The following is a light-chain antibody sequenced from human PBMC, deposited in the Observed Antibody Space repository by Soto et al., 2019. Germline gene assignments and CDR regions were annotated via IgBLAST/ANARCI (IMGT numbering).Light chain of an antibody. V-gene: IGKV3-20*01. J-gene: IGKJ1*01. CDR3: QQHGSA. CDR2: GAS. CDR1: QSVSSSY. Sequence: EVVLTQSPGTLSLFPGERATLSCRASQSVSSSYLAWYQQRPGQAPRLLIHGASTRATGIPDRFSGSGSGTDLTLTISGLEPEDFAVYYCQQHGSAFGQGTKVESK.